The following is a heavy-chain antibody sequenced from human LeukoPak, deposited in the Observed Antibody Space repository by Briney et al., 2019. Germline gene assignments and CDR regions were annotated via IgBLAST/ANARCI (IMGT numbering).Heavy chain of an antibody. CDR3: AKDFVSFVDYYGMDV. Sequence: PGGSLRLSCAASGFTFSSYGMHWVRQAPGKGLEWVAVISYDGSNKYYADSVKGRFTISRDNSKNTLYLQMNSLRAEDTAVYYCAKDFVSFVDYYGMDVWGQGTTVTVSS. CDR2: ISYDGSNK. J-gene: IGHJ6*02. D-gene: IGHD2-21*01. V-gene: IGHV3-30*18. CDR1: GFTFSSYG.